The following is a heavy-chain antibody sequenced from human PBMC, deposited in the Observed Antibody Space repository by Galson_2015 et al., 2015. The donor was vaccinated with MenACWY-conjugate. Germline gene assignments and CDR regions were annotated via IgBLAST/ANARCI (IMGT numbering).Heavy chain of an antibody. CDR3: ARLTGGRFDL. V-gene: IGHV1-8*01. CDR1: GYTFTFHD. D-gene: IGHD7-27*01. CDR2: MNPKSGKT. Sequence: SVKVSCKASGYTFTFHDMSWVRQVAGQGLECLGWMNPKSGKTGYAQKFQGRVTMTRNTSITTTYLELSSLNSEDTAVYFCARLTGGRFDLWGQGTLVTVSS. J-gene: IGHJ4*02.